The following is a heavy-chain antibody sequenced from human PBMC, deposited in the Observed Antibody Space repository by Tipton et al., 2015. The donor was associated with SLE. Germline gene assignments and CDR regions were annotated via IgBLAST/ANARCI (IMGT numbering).Heavy chain of an antibody. CDR3: ARGTGIAAAGLDY. V-gene: IGHV3-30*03. D-gene: IGHD6-13*01. CDR1: GFTVSSNY. Sequence: SLRLSCAASGFTVSSNYMSWVRQAPGKGLEWVAVISYDGSNKYYADSVKGRFTISRDNSKNTLYLQMNSLRAEDTAVYYCARGTGIAAAGLDYWGQGTLVTVSS. CDR2: ISYDGSNK. J-gene: IGHJ4*02.